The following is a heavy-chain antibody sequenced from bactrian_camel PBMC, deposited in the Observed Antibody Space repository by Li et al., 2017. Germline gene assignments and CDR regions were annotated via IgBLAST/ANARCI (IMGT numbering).Heavy chain of an antibody. CDR2: IKSSGTST. J-gene: IGHJ4*01. CDR3: VKTELGRMTPIQALGDLSL. Sequence: HVQLVESGGGLVQPGGSLRLSCAASGFTFSSYSMYWVRQAPGKGLEWVSGIKSSGTSTYYADSVKGRFTISKVNAKKMLYLQMNSLKTEDTAMYYCVKTELGRMTPIQALGDLSLWGQGTQVTVS. V-gene: IGHV3S1*01. D-gene: IGHD3*01. CDR1: GFTFSSYS.